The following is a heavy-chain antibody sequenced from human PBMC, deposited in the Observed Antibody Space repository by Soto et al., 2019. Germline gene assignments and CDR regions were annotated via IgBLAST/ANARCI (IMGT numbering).Heavy chain of an antibody. J-gene: IGHJ3*02. V-gene: IGHV1-69*12. CDR3: ARDLGNSSGWYRDAFDI. D-gene: IGHD6-19*01. CDR2: IIPIFGTA. Sequence: QVQLVQSGAEVKKPGSSVKVSCKASGGTFSSYAISWVRQAPGQGLEWMGGIIPIFGTANYAQKFQGRVTITADESTSKAYMELRRLRSEDTAVYYCARDLGNSSGWYRDAFDIWGQGTMVTVSS. CDR1: GGTFSSYA.